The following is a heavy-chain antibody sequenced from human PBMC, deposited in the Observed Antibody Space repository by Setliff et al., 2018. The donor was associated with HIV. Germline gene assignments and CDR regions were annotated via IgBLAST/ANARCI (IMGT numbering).Heavy chain of an antibody. CDR3: ARDQGYYDRSGSFGYFGP. D-gene: IGHD3-22*01. V-gene: IGHV1-69*13. CDR2: IIPIFGPT. J-gene: IGHJ5*02. Sequence: SVKVSCKASGGTFSSYAISWVRQAPGQGLEWMGGIIPIFGPTNYAQKFQGRVTITADESTSTAYMELSSLRSEDTAVYYCARDQGYYDRSGSFGYFGPWGQGTQVTVSS. CDR1: GGTFSSYA.